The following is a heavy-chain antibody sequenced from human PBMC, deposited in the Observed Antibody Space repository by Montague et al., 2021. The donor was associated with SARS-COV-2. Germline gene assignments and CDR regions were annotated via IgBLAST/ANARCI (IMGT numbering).Heavy chain of an antibody. CDR1: GGSISSYY. J-gene: IGHJ4*02. Sequence: SETLSLTCTVSGGSISSYYWCWIRQPPGKGLEWIGYIYYSGSTNYNPSLKSRATISVDTSKNQFSLKLSSVTAADTAVYYCARVFPRWLQFDPYFDYWGQGNLVTVSS. CDR2: IYYSGST. D-gene: IGHD5-24*01. V-gene: IGHV4-59*01. CDR3: ARVFPRWLQFDPYFDY.